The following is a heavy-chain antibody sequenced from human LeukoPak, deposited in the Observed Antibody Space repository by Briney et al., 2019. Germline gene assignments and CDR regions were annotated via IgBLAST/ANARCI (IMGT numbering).Heavy chain of an antibody. J-gene: IGHJ6*02. D-gene: IGHD6-6*01. Sequence: ASVKVSCKASGYTSTSYAMHWVRQAPGQRLEWMGWINAGNGNTKYSQKFQGRVTITRDTSASTAYMELSSLRSEDTAVYYCARVLQNGAFEYSSSSGYYYGMDVWGQGTTVTVSS. CDR3: ARVLQNGAFEYSSSSGYYYGMDV. CDR1: GYTSTSYA. V-gene: IGHV1-3*01. CDR2: INAGNGNT.